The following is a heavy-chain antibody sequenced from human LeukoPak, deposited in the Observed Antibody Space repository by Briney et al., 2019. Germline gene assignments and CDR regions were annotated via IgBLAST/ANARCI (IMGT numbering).Heavy chain of an antibody. J-gene: IGHJ3*02. CDR2: IYPGDSTT. V-gene: IGHV5-51*01. Sequence: GESLKISCKGSGYTFITYWIGWVRQMPGKGLEWMGIIYPGDSTTRYSPSFQGQVTISADKSINTAYLQWSSLKASDTAMYYCARQPQIYDILTGYGPPDAFDIWGQGTMVTVSS. CDR3: ARQPQIYDILTGYGPPDAFDI. D-gene: IGHD3-9*01. CDR1: GYTFITYW.